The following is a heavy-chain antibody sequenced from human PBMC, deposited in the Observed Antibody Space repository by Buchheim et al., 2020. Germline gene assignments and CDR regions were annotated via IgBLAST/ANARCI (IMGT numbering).Heavy chain of an antibody. Sequence: EVQLVESGGGLVQPGGSLRLSCRGSGFSFSGYWMSWVRQVPGKGLEWVANINKDGSERYHVDSVKGRFTVSRDNAEKSLFLQMNSLRGEDTAVYYCARGHTSSAGIYWGQGTL. D-gene: IGHD6-13*01. J-gene: IGHJ4*02. CDR3: ARGHTSSAGIY. V-gene: IGHV3-7*01. CDR1: GFSFSGYW. CDR2: INKDGSER.